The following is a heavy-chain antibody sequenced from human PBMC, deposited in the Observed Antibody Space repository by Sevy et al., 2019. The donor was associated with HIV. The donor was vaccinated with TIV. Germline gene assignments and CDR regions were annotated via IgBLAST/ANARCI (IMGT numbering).Heavy chain of an antibody. CDR2: ISSSGSTI. V-gene: IGHV3-48*03. CDR1: GFTFSSYE. CDR3: ARESPEVRGIFGVVIGNFDY. J-gene: IGHJ4*02. D-gene: IGHD3-3*01. Sequence: GGSLRLSCAASGFTFSSYEMNWVRQAPGKGLEWVSYISSSGSTIYYADSVKGRFTISRDNAKNSLYLQMNSLRAEDTAVDYWARESPEVRGIFGVVIGNFDYWGQGTLVTVSS.